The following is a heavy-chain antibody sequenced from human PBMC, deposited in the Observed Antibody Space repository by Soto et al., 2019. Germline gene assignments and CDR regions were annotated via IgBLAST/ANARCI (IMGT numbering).Heavy chain of an antibody. CDR2: INPAGGTT. D-gene: IGHD2-21*02. CDR1: GYSFTSTY. CDR3: ALKVVTYYDN. J-gene: IGHJ4*02. V-gene: IGHV1-46*01. Sequence: QVQLVQSGAEVKKPGASVRISCRASGYSFTSTYVHWVRQAPGQGPEWMGIINPAGGTTYYAQKFQGRLTMTSDTSTDTVFIDLNDLTSEDTAVYFCALKVVTYYDNWGQGTLLTVSS.